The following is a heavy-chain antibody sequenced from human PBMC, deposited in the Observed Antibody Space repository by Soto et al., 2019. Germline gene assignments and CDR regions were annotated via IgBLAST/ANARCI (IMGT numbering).Heavy chain of an antibody. D-gene: IGHD4-4*01. CDR3: AREFEYSHPAAGGINWFDP. Sequence: SETLSLTCTVSGGSISSGGYYWSWIRQHPGKGLEWIGYIYYSGSTYYNPSLKSRVTISVDTSKNQFSLKLSSVTAADTAVYYCAREFEYSHPAAGGINWFDPWGQGTLVTVSS. CDR1: GGSISSGGYY. J-gene: IGHJ5*02. CDR2: IYYSGST. V-gene: IGHV4-31*03.